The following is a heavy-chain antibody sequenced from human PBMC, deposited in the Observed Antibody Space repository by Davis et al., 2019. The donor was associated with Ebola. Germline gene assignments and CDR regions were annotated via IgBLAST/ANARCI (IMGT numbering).Heavy chain of an antibody. CDR1: GFTFNIFD. V-gene: IGHV3-30*02. CDR3: TDYYYYGMDV. J-gene: IGHJ6*02. CDR2: VRSHGSDD. Sequence: GGSLRLSCAASGFTFNIFDMHWVRQAPGRGLEWVAFVRSHGSDDHYADSVKGRFTISRDNSKNTLYLQMNSLRPEDTAVYYCTDYYYYGMDVWGQGTTVTVSS.